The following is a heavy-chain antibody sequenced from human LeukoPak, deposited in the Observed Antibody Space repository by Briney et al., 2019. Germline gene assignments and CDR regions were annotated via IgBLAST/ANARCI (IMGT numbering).Heavy chain of an antibody. J-gene: IGHJ4*02. CDR2: IYTSRST. Sequence: PSETLSLTCTVSGGSISSGSYYWSWIRQPAGKGLEWIGRIYTSRSTNYNPSLKSRVTISVDTSKNQFSLKLSSVTAADTAVYYCASPDYWGQGTLVTVSS. CDR3: ASPDY. CDR1: GGSISSGSYY. V-gene: IGHV4-61*02.